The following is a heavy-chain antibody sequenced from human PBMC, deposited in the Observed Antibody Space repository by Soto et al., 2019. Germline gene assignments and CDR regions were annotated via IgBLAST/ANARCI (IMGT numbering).Heavy chain of an antibody. CDR1: GLGFSTYG. V-gene: IGHV3-33*01. Sequence: GGSLRLSXAASGLGFSTYGMHWVRQAPGKGLEWVAVIWYDGSNKYYAESVKGRFTISRDNSKDTLYLQMNSLRAEDTAVYYCARDERNCNSIGCYGGFDYGMDAWGQGTTVTVSS. D-gene: IGHD2-2*01. J-gene: IGHJ6*02. CDR2: IWYDGSNK. CDR3: ARDERNCNSIGCYGGFDYGMDA.